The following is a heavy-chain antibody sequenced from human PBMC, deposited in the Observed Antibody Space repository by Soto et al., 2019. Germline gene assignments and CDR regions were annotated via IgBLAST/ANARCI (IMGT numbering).Heavy chain of an antibody. CDR2: ISYDGSNK. CDR3: AKGRDGYLVDY. Sequence: QVQLVESGGGVVQPGRSLRLSCAASGFTFSSYGMHWVRQAPGKGLEWVAVISYDGSNKYYADSVKGRFTISRDNSKNTLYLQMNSLRAEDTAVYYCAKGRDGYLVDYWGQGTLVTVSS. D-gene: IGHD5-12*01. J-gene: IGHJ4*02. CDR1: GFTFSSYG. V-gene: IGHV3-30*18.